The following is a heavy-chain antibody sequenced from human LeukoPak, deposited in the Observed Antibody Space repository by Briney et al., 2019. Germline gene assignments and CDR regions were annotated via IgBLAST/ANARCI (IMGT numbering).Heavy chain of an antibody. CDR2: INPSGGST. CDR3: ARVLTESRLQLVPDY. V-gene: IGHV1-46*01. J-gene: IGHJ4*02. Sequence: ASVKVSCKASGYTFTSYYMHWVRQAPGQGLEWMGIINPSGGSTSYAQKFQGRVTMTRETSTSTVYMELSSLRSEDTAVYYCARVLTESRLQLVPDYWGQGTLVTVSS. CDR1: GYTFTSYY. D-gene: IGHD5-12*01.